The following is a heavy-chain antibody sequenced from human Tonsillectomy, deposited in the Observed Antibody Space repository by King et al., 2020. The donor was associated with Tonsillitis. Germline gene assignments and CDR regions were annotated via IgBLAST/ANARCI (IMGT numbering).Heavy chain of an antibody. D-gene: IGHD4-23*01. J-gene: IGHJ5*02. CDR1: GFTFSSYA. V-gene: IGHV3-23*04. Sequence: VQLVESGGGLVQPGGSLRLSCAASGFTFSSYAMSWVRQATGKGLEWVSAISGSGGSTYYAGSVKGRFTISRDKSKKPLYLQMNSLRAEDTAVYYCAKDRDYGGNSGWFDPWGQGTLVTVSS. CDR3: AKDRDYGGNSGWFDP. CDR2: ISGSGGST.